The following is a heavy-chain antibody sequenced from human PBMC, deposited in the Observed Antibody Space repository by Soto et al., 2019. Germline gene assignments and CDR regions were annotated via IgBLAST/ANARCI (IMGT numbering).Heavy chain of an antibody. Sequence: EVQLVESGGGLVQPGRSLRLSCIASGFTFEDHAMHWVRQSPGKGLAWVAGISWNSNNVDYADSVKGRFNVSRDNAKNCLYLQVDSLRAEDTAYFFCVRDTSAVLTSSIWYLGSGSFDICGQGTTVTVSS. CDR2: ISWNSNNV. V-gene: IGHV3-9*01. CDR1: GFTFEDHA. CDR3: VRDTSAVLTSSIWYLGSGSFDI. J-gene: IGHJ3*02. D-gene: IGHD6-13*01.